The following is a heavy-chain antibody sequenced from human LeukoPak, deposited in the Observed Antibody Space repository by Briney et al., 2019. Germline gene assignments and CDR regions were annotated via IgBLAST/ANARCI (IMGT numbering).Heavy chain of an antibody. CDR1: GFTFSTYS. D-gene: IGHD6-19*01. CDR2: IYPSGDST. V-gene: IGHV3-23*01. J-gene: IGHJ4*02. CDR3: AKDVVPDSGWDLDY. Sequence: GGSLRLSCAASGFTFSTYSMTWVRQGPGNGLGWVSSIYPSGDSTFYADSVKGRFTISRDNSKNTLYLQMSSLRTEDTAIYYCAKDVVPDSGWDLDYWGQGTLVTVSS.